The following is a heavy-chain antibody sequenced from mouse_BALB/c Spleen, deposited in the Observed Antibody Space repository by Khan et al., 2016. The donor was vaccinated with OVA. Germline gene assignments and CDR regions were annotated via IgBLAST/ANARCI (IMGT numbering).Heavy chain of an antibody. Sequence: QIQLVQSGPELKKPGETVRISCKASGYTFTTAGIQWVQKMPGKGLKWIGWINTHSGVPKYAEDFKGRVAFSLEISVNTAYLQITNLKNEDTATYLCARGGAAYYRSDGGAMEYWGQGTSVTVSS. CDR2: INTHSGVP. J-gene: IGHJ4*01. V-gene: IGHV9-4*02. CDR1: GYTFTTAG. CDR3: ARGGAAYYRSDGGAMEY. D-gene: IGHD2-12*01.